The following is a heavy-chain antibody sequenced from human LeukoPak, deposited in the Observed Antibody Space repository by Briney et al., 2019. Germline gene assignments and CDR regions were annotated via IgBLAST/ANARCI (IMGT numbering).Heavy chain of an antibody. CDR3: ARAEVNDF. V-gene: IGHV1-2*02. CDR2: INPDSGGT. J-gene: IGHJ4*02. CDR1: GYTFTAYY. Sequence: ASVKVSCKASGYTFTAYYIYWVRPAPGQGLEWMGWINPDSGGTNYAQKFQGRVTMTRDRSISTAYMELNRLTFDDTAVFYCARAEVNDFWGQGTLVTVSS.